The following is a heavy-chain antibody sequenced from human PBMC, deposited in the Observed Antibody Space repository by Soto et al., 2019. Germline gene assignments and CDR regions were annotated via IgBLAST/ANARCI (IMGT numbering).Heavy chain of an antibody. D-gene: IGHD3-16*01. CDR2: ISYDGRNK. Sequence: GGSLRLSCVGSGFTFSSYAIHWVRQAPGKGLEWVAVISYDGRNKYYVDSVKGRFSISRDNSKNTLFLQMNSLRVEDTAVYYCARDPRAGGDYYYGMDVWGPGTAVTVSS. J-gene: IGHJ6*02. CDR1: GFTFSSYA. V-gene: IGHV3-30*04. CDR3: ARDPRAGGDYYYGMDV.